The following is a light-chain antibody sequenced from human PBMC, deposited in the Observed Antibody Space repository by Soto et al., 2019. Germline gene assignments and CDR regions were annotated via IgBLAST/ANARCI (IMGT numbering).Light chain of an antibody. J-gene: IGKJ2*01. CDR1: QSISSW. CDR2: HAS. Sequence: DIQMTQSPSTLSASVGDRVTITCRASQSISSWLAWYQQKPGIAPKLLIYHASNLDSGVPSRFSGSGYGTEFTLTISSLQPDDFATYYCQHYDSFPLTFGQGAKLEIK. CDR3: QHYDSFPLT. V-gene: IGKV1-5*01.